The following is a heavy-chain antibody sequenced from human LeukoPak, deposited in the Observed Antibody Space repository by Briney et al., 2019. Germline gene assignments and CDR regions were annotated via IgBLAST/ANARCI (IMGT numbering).Heavy chain of an antibody. V-gene: IGHV3-23*01. CDR3: VKGGGNVRRYFEY. CDR2: VSDSGGST. Sequence: GGSLRLSCAASGFTFSSNALSWVRQAPGKGLEWVSSVSDSGGSTSYADSVKGRFTISRDSSKNTLYLQMNSLRAEDTAVYYCVKGGGNVRRYFEYWGQGTLVTVSS. CDR1: GFTFSSNA. D-gene: IGHD4-23*01. J-gene: IGHJ4*02.